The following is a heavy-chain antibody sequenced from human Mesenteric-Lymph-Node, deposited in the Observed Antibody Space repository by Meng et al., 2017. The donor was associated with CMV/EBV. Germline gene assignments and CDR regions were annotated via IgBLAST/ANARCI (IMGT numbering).Heavy chain of an antibody. V-gene: IGHV3-11*04. J-gene: IGHJ4*02. CDR1: GFTFSDYY. D-gene: IGHD3-3*01. CDR2: ISRSGRTI. CDR3: ARVGYDFWSGNGDY. Sequence: GESLKISCVASGFTFSDYYMTWIRQAPGKGLEWLSYISRSGRTIYHADSVKGRFTISRDNAKNSLYLQMTSLRVEDTALYYCARVGYDFWSGNGDYWGQGTLVTVSS.